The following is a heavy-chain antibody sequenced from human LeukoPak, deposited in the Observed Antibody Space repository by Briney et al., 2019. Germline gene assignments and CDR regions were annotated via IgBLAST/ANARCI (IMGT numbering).Heavy chain of an antibody. Sequence: ASVKVSCKASGYTFTSYDINWVRQATGQGLEWMGWMNPNSGNTGYAQKFQGRVTMTRNTSISTAYMELSSLRSEDTAVYYCARGGDYDYVWGSYRYVAEGGFDPWGQGTLVTVSS. CDR1: GYTFTSYD. J-gene: IGHJ5*02. CDR2: MNPNSGNT. D-gene: IGHD3-16*02. CDR3: ARGGDYDYVWGSYRYVAEGGFDP. V-gene: IGHV1-8*01.